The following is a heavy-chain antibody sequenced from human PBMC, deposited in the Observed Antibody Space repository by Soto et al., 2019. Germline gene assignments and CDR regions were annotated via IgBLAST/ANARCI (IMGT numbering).Heavy chain of an antibody. J-gene: IGHJ4*02. CDR1: GYTFTSYG. Sequence: ASVKVSCKASGYTFTSYGISWVRQAPGQGLEWMAWINPYNGNTKYAEKFLGRVTVTTDTSTATAYMEVRSLTSDDTAVFYCARVGVGLAAPRVWPYWGQGTPVTVAS. CDR3: ARVGVGLAAPRVWPY. V-gene: IGHV1-18*01. CDR2: INPYNGNT. D-gene: IGHD6-13*01.